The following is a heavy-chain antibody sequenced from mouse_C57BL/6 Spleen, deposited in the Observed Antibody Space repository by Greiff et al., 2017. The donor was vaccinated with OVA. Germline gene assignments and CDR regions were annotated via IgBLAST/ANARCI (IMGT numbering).Heavy chain of an antibody. CDR1: GYSFTSYY. CDR3: ARSSTVVATGFDY. J-gene: IGHJ2*01. V-gene: IGHV1-66*01. D-gene: IGHD1-1*01. Sequence: QVQLKESGPELVKPGASVKISCKASGYSFTSYYIHWVKQRPGQGLEWIGWIYPGSGNTKYNEKFKGKATLTADTSSSTAYMQLSSLTSEDSAVYYCARSSTVVATGFDYWGQGTTLTVSS. CDR2: IYPGSGNT.